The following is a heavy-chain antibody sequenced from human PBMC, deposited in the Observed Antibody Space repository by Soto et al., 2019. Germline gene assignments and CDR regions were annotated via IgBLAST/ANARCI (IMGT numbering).Heavy chain of an antibody. CDR1: GGTFSSYT. CDR3: ATLRPDGSGSYYNDY. D-gene: IGHD3-10*01. CDR2: IIPILGIA. V-gene: IGHV1-69*02. J-gene: IGHJ4*02. Sequence: SVKVSCKASGGTFSSYTISWVRQAPGQGLEWMGRIIPILGIANYAQKFQGRVTITADKSTSTAYMELSSLRSEDTAVYYCATLRPDGSGSYYNDYWGQGTLVTVPS.